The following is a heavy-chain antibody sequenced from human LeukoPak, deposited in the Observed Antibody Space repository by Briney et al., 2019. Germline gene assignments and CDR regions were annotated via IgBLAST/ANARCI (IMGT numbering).Heavy chain of an antibody. CDR3: GRVEEWEPQPFDC. J-gene: IGHJ4*02. D-gene: IGHD1-26*01. Sequence: ASVKVSCKASGYTFTSYGISWVRQAPGQGLEWMGWISGYNGNTNYAQKFQGRVTMTTDTSTSTAYMELRSLRSNDTAVYYCGRVEEWEPQPFDCWGQGTLVTVSS. CDR1: GYTFTSYG. CDR2: ISGYNGNT. V-gene: IGHV1-18*01.